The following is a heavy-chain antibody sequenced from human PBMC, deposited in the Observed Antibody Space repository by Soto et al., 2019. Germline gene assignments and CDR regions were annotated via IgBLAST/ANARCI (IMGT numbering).Heavy chain of an antibody. CDR2: ISAYTTNT. Sequence: QVQLVQSGAEVKKPGASVKVSCKTSGYTFTSYHISWVRQAPGQGLEWMGWISAYTTNTNYPQKFQGRVTMTTDTLTSTDYMELRILRSDDTAVYYCARDTPPTDYWGQGTLVTVSS. CDR1: GYTFTSYH. J-gene: IGHJ4*02. CDR3: ARDTPPTDY. V-gene: IGHV1-18*01.